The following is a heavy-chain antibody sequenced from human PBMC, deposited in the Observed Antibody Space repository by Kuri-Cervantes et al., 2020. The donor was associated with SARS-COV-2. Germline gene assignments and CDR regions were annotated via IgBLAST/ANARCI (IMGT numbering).Heavy chain of an antibody. CDR1: GGTFSSYA. J-gene: IGHJ6*03. CDR2: TIPIFGTA. D-gene: IGHD1-1*01. CDR3: ASGGQLPYYYYYYMDV. Sequence: SVKVSCKASGGTFSSYAISWVRQAPGQGLEWMGGTIPIFGTANYAQKFQGRVTITTDESTSTAYMELSSLRSEDTAVYYCASGGQLPYYYYYYMDVWGKGTTVTVSS. V-gene: IGHV1-69*05.